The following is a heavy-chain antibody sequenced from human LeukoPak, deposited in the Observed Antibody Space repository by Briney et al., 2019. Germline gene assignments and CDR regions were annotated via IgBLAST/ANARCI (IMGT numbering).Heavy chain of an antibody. D-gene: IGHD1-26*01. Sequence: GGSLRLSRAASGFTFSDHYMDWVRQAPGKGLEWVGRIRNKANIYTTEYAASVKGRSTISRDDSKNSLYLQMNSLKTEDTAVYYCARAPNSGTLGEDYWGQGTLVTVSS. J-gene: IGHJ4*02. CDR2: IRNKANIYTT. V-gene: IGHV3-72*01. CDR1: GFTFSDHY. CDR3: ARAPNSGTLGEDY.